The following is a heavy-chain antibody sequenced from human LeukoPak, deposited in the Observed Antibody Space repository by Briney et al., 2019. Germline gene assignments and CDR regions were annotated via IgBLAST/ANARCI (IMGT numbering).Heavy chain of an antibody. J-gene: IGHJ4*02. V-gene: IGHV3-7*01. Sequence: GGSLRLSCAASGFTFSSYWMSWVRQALGKGLEWVANIKQDGSESYYVDSVKGRFTISRDNAKNSLYLQMNSLRAEDTAVYYCARLQYSFLYGSGSYGVDYWGQGTLVTVSS. CDR3: ARLQYSFLYGSGSYGVDY. CDR2: IKQDGSES. CDR1: GFTFSSYW. D-gene: IGHD3-10*01.